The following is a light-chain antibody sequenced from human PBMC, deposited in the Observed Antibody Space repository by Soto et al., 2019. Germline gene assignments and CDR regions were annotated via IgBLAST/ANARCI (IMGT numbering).Light chain of an antibody. V-gene: IGKV3-11*01. CDR3: QQRSNWPPLT. Sequence: EIVLTQSPATLSLSPGKRVTLSCRASQSVSRYLAWYQQKPGQAPRLLIYDASNRATGIPARFSGNGSGTDFTLTISSLEPEDFGVYYCQQRSNWPPLTFGGGTKVEIK. J-gene: IGKJ4*01. CDR1: QSVSRY. CDR2: DAS.